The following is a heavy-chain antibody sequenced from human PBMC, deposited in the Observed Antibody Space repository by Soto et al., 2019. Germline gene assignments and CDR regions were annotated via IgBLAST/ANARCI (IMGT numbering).Heavy chain of an antibody. J-gene: IGHJ1*01. Sequence: QVQLQESGPGLVKPSETLSLTCTVSGGSISSYYWSWIRQPPGKGLEWIGYIYYSGSTNYNPSLKRRVTVSVDPSKNQYPLKLSHVPAADTAVYYCARTKRLNLRGSGYSSAEYFQHWGQGTLVTVSS. CDR2: IYYSGST. D-gene: IGHD3-22*01. V-gene: IGHV4-59*01. CDR1: GGSISSYY. CDR3: ARTKRLNLRGSGYSSAEYFQH.